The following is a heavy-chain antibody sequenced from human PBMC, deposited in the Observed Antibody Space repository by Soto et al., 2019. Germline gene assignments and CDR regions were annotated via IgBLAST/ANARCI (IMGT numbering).Heavy chain of an antibody. Sequence: TGGSLRLSCAASGFTFSNYAVTWVRQAPGKGLEWVSTISGSGGSTYYADSVKGRFTISRDNSKNTLYLQMNSLRAEDTAVYYCAIDKGRRWYEIDNWGQEDVVTVSS. J-gene: IGHJ4*02. D-gene: IGHD2-15*01. CDR2: ISGSGGST. CDR3: AIDKGRRWYEIDN. V-gene: IGHV3-23*01. CDR1: GFTFSNYA.